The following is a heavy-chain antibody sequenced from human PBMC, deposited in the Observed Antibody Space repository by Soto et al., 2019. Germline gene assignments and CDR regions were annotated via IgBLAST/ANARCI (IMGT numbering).Heavy chain of an antibody. D-gene: IGHD5-18*01. V-gene: IGHV4-30-4*01. Sequence: QVQLQESGPRLVKPSQTLSLTCSVSGASISTGQYYWTWIRQSPGKGPEWIGYIYYNGDTYNNPSLRSRLTISIDTSKNQFFLNLKSVTAADTAVYYCARAHGDASMPHWGQGTLVTVSS. CDR3: ARAHGDASMPH. CDR2: IYYNGDT. CDR1: GASISTGQYY. J-gene: IGHJ4*02.